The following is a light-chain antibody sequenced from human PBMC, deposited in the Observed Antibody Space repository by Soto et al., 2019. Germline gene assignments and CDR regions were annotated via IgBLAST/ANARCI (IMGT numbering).Light chain of an antibody. CDR3: MQALQTWT. CDR1: QSLLHSNGYNY. Sequence: DVVMSQSPLSLAVTPGEPASISCRSSQSLLHSNGYNYLDWYLQKPGQSPQLLIYLGSNWSSGVPDRFSGSGSGTDFTLKISRVEAEDVGVYYCMQALQTWTFGQGTKVDI. J-gene: IGKJ1*01. CDR2: LGS. V-gene: IGKV2-28*01.